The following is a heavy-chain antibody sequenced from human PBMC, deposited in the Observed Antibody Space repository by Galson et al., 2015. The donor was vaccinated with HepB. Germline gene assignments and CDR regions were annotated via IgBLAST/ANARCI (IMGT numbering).Heavy chain of an antibody. V-gene: IGHV1-69*13. CDR1: GGTFSSYA. D-gene: IGHD4-23*01. Sequence: SVKVSCKASGGTFSSYAISWVRQAPGQGLEWMGGIIPIFGTANYAQKFQGRVTITADESTSTAYMELSSLRSEDTAVYYCARDRPPGYGGSPSDAFDIWGQGTMVTVSS. J-gene: IGHJ3*02. CDR2: IIPIFGTA. CDR3: ARDRPPGYGGSPSDAFDI.